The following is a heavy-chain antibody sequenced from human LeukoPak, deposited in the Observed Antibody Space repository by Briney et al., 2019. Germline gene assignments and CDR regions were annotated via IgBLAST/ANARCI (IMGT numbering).Heavy chain of an antibody. J-gene: IGHJ4*02. CDR3: ARGLAAAGTLGDY. Sequence: ASVTVSCKASGYTFTSYGISWVRQAPGQGLEWMGWISAYSGNTNTAQRLQGRVTMTTDTSTSTANMELRSLRSDDTAVYYCARGLAAAGTLGDYWGQGTLVTVSS. CDR2: ISAYSGNT. D-gene: IGHD6-13*01. V-gene: IGHV1-18*01. CDR1: GYTFTSYG.